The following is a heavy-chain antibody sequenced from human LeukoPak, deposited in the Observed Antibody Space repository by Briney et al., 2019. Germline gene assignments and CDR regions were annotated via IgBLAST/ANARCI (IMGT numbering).Heavy chain of an antibody. V-gene: IGHV3-33*01. CDR2: IWYDGSNK. D-gene: IGHD2-2*01. CDR3: ARMGRYCSSTSCYPRYGMDV. Sequence: GGSLRLSCAASGFSFSSYGMHWVRQAPGKGLEWVAVIWYDGSNKYYADSVKGRFTISRDNSKNTLFLQMNSLRAEDTAVYYCARMGRYCSSTSCYPRYGMDVWGQGTTVTVSS. CDR1: GFSFSSYG. J-gene: IGHJ6*02.